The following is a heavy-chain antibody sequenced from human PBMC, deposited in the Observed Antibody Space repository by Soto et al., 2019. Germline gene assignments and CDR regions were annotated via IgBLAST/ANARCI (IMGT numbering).Heavy chain of an antibody. CDR3: ARERITMIVVASSGGMDV. D-gene: IGHD3-22*01. Sequence: ASVKVSCKASGYTFTSYYMHWVRQAPGQGLEWMGIINPSGGSTSYAQKFQGRVTMTRDTSTSTVYMELSSLRSEDTAVYYCARERITMIVVASSGGMDVWRQGTTVTVSS. V-gene: IGHV1-46*01. CDR2: INPSGGST. J-gene: IGHJ6*02. CDR1: GYTFTSYY.